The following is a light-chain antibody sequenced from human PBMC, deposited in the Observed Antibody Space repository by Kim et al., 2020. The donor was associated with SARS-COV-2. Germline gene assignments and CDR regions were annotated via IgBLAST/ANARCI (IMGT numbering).Light chain of an antibody. CDR2: DDD. J-gene: IGLJ2*01. Sequence: GQKVPISCSGSRSNMGKNFVSWYQHVPGTAPNLLIYDDDKRPSGIPARFSGSKSGTSATLAITGLQTGDEADYYCSTWDDSLTAVLFGAGTQLTVL. CDR3: STWDDSLTAVL. V-gene: IGLV1-51*01. CDR1: RSNMGKNF.